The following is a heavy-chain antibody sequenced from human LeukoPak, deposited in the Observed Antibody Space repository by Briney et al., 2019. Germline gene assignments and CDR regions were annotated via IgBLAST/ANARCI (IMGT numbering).Heavy chain of an antibody. CDR1: GFTFNNAW. D-gene: IGHD5-12*01. V-gene: IGHV3-15*01. J-gene: IGHJ4*02. CDR2: IKSKTDGGTA. CDR3: TTGGWD. Sequence: GGSLRLSCAASGFTFNNAWMGWVRKAPGKGVEWVGRIKSKTDGGTADYTAPVKGRFTISRDDSKNTVSLEMNDLKTEDSAMYYCTTGGWDWGQGTLVTVSS.